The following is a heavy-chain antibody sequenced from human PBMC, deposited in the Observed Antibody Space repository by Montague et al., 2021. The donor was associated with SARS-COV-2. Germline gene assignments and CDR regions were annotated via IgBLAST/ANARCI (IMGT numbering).Heavy chain of an antibody. V-gene: IGHV5-51*01. Sequence: QSGAEVKKPGESLKISCKGSGYSFTSYWVGWVRQMPGKGLEWMGIIYPDDSDTRYSPSFQGQVTISADKSISTAYLQWSSLKASDTAMYYCARLAYYGSESYPMDDWGQGTLVTVSS. CDR3: ARLAYYGSESYPMDD. CDR2: IYPDDSDT. D-gene: IGHD3-10*01. J-gene: IGHJ4*02. CDR1: GYSFTSYW.